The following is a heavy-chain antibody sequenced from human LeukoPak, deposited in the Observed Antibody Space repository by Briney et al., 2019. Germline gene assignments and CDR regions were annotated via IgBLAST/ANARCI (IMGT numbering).Heavy chain of an antibody. Sequence: ASVKVSCKASGYTFTGYYLHWVRQAPGQGLEWMGWINPNGGGREYAQKFRGRVTMTRDTSISTAYMELSRLRSDDTAVYYCARPGRFCSGDSCYPIAYWGQGPLVTVSS. CDR1: GYTFTGYY. CDR2: INPNGGGR. CDR3: ARPGRFCSGDSCYPIAY. V-gene: IGHV1-2*02. D-gene: IGHD2-15*01. J-gene: IGHJ4*02.